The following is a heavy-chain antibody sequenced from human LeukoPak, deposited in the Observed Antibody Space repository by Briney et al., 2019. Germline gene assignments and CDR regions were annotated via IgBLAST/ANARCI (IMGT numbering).Heavy chain of an antibody. Sequence: GGSLRLSCAASGFTFSNYWMHWVRQAPGKGLVWVSRLNSDGSSTYYADSVKGRFTISRDNAKNSLYLQMNSLRAEDTAVYYCARGAAMVLDYWGQGTLVTVSS. D-gene: IGHD5-18*01. J-gene: IGHJ4*02. V-gene: IGHV3-74*01. CDR1: GFTFSNYW. CDR3: ARGAAMVLDY. CDR2: LNSDGSST.